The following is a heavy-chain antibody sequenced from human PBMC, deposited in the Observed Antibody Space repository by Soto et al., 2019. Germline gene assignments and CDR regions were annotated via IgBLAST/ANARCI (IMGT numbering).Heavy chain of an antibody. CDR3: ARHLGYSPTYYYYMDV. CDR1: GGSISSYY. D-gene: IGHD2-15*01. V-gene: IGHV4-59*08. CDR2: IYYSGST. J-gene: IGHJ6*03. Sequence: PSETLSLTCTVSGGSISSYYWSWIRQPPGKGLEWIGYIYYSGSTNYNPSLKSRVTISVDTSKNQFSLKLSSVTAADTAVYYCARHLGYSPTYYYYMDVWGKGTTVTVSS.